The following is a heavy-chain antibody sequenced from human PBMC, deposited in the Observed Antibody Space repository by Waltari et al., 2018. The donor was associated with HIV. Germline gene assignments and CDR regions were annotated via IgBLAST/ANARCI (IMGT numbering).Heavy chain of an antibody. CDR3: ARVARVGRYGPFMSGSPFDY. CDR2: IYHSGST. D-gene: IGHD3-10*01. CDR1: GYSISSGYY. Sequence: QVQLQESGPGLVKPSETLSLTCAVSGYSISSGYYWGWIRQPPGKGLEWIGSIYHSGSTYHNPSLKSRGTISGDTSKNQFSLKLSSVTAADTAVYYCARVARVGRYGPFMSGSPFDYWGQGTLVTISS. J-gene: IGHJ4*02. V-gene: IGHV4-38-2*01.